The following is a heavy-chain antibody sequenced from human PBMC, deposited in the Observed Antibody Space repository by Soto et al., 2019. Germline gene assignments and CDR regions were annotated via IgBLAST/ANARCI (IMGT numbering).Heavy chain of an antibody. Sequence: QVQLVQSGTEVKKPGASVKVSCKASGYTFGKYGISWVRQAPGQGLAWVGWISVYHGNTVHAQKFRGRGNMTTDTSTSTAYMELGSLKSDDTAIYYCAKDCSGASCGFDIWGQGTLVTVSS. CDR3: AKDCSGASCGFDI. J-gene: IGHJ4*02. CDR2: ISVYHGNT. D-gene: IGHD2-15*01. CDR1: GYTFGKYG. V-gene: IGHV1-18*01.